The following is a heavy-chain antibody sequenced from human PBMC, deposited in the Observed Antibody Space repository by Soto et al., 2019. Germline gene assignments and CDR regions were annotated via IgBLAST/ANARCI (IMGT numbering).Heavy chain of an antibody. D-gene: IGHD4-17*01. CDR2: IFYSGTT. CDR3: ARGGTVLNGFDY. CDR1: GGSMSSYY. J-gene: IGHJ4*02. V-gene: IGHV4-59*01. Sequence: PSETLSLTCTVSGGSMSSYYWSWIRQPPGMGLEWIGYIFYSGTTNYNPSLKSRVTISVDTSKDQFSLHLSSVTPADTAVYYCARGGTVLNGFDYWGQGTLVTRLL.